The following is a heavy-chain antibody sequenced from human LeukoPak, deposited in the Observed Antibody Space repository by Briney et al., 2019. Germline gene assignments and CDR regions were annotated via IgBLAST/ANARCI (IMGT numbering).Heavy chain of an antibody. D-gene: IGHD5-12*01. CDR1: GFTFSCYD. CDR3: AKSHSVGYRGYFDY. Sequence: GGSLRLSCAASGFTFSCYDMSWVRQAPGKGLEWVSAISGSGGSTYYADSVKGRFTISRDNSKNTLYVQMNSLRAEDTAVYYCAKSHSVGYRGYFDYWGQGTLVTVSS. V-gene: IGHV3-23*01. J-gene: IGHJ4*02. CDR2: ISGSGGST.